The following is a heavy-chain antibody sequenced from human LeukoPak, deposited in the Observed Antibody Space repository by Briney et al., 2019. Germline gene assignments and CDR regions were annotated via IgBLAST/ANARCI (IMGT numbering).Heavy chain of an antibody. CDR1: GYSTSSGYY. J-gene: IGHJ4*02. CDR3: ARQISTVTNYDY. CDR2: IYHSRST. Sequence: PSETLSLTCAVSGYSTSSGYYWGWIRQPPGKGLEWIGSIYHSRSTYYNPSLKSRVTISVDTSKNQFSLKLSSVTAADTAVYYCARQISTVTNYDYWGQGTLVTVSS. D-gene: IGHD4-17*01. V-gene: IGHV4-38-2*01.